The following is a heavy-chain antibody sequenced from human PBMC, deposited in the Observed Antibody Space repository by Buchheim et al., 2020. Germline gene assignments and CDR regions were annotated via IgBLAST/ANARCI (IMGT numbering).Heavy chain of an antibody. J-gene: IGHJ4*02. V-gene: IGHV3-30*18. CDR2: ISYDGSNK. D-gene: IGHD2-21*02. CDR1: GFTFSSYG. CDR3: AKAYCGGDCPPDYFDY. Sequence: QVQLVESGGGVVQPGRSLRLSCAASGFTFSSYGMHWVRQAPGKGLEWVAVISYDGSNKYYADSVKGRFTISRDNSKNTLYLQMNSLRAEDTAVYYCAKAYCGGDCPPDYFDYWGQGTL.